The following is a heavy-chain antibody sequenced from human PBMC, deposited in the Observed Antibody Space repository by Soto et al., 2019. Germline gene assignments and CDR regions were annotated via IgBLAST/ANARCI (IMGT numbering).Heavy chain of an antibody. CDR1: GDTFNSYV. CDR2: IITAFGTT. V-gene: IGHV1-69*01. J-gene: IGHJ4*02. CDR3: TRSYGYNFGASLDN. D-gene: IGHD5-18*01. Sequence: QVQLVQSGPEVKKPGSSVTVSCKASGDTFNSYVITWVRQAPGQGLEWLGGIITAFGTTSYAHNFQDRLTITADEAATTDHMELSSLTSDDTAMYYCTRSYGYNFGASLDNWGQGTLVTVSS.